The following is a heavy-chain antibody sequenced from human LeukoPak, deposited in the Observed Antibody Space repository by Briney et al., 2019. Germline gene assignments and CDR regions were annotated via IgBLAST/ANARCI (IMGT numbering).Heavy chain of an antibody. D-gene: IGHD3-16*01. CDR2: ISGTRSYI. CDR1: GFTFSTYS. J-gene: IGHJ4*02. V-gene: IGHV3-21*01. Sequence: GRCLRLSCAASGFTFSTYSMNWVRQAPGKGLEWVSSISGTRSYIYYADSVKGRFTISRDNAKNSLYLQMNSLRAEDTAVYYCARAGDLVVVPHFDYWGQGTLVTVSS. CDR3: ARAGDLVVVPHFDY.